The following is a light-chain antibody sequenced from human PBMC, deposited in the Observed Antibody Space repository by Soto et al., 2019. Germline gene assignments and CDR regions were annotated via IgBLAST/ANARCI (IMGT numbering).Light chain of an antibody. V-gene: IGLV4-69*01. CDR1: SAHSSYA. CDR2: IYGDGSH. J-gene: IGLJ2*01. CDR3: QSWGTGIGGV. Sequence: QSVLTQSHSASASLGASGKLTCTLSSAHSSYAVAWHQQQPGKGPRFLMKIYGDGSHNRGDEIPDRFSGSSSGAERYLTISGLQSEDEADYSCQSWGTGIGGVFGGGTKLTVL.